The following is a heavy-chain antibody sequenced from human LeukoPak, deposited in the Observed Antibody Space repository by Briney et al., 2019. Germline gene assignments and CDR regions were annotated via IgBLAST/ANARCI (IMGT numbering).Heavy chain of an antibody. J-gene: IGHJ4*02. CDR2: VSGDGIST. Sequence: GRSLRPSCAASIFAFTTYFTRSVRQAPGKGLVWVSRVSGDGISTTYADSVMGRYTISRDNAKNTLYLQMTSLRAEDTAVYYCAREHYGPDYWGQGTLVTVSS. CDR1: IFAFTTYF. CDR3: AREHYGPDY. D-gene: IGHD4-17*01. V-gene: IGHV3-74*01.